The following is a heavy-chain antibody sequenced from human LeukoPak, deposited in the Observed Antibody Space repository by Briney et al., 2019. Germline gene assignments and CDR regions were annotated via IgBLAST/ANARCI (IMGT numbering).Heavy chain of an antibody. CDR2: VNWDGEST. CDR3: PRDPHAAVSFDS. D-gene: IGHD5/OR15-5a*01. Sequence: GRTLRLPCAASGFLCDEHAMSCGPHAPAPALEYVSCVNWDGESTVYAGSVKGRFPTWRDNAKKTLYLKTDSLTADDTAFNSCPRDPHAAVSFDSWGQGTLVTVSS. CDR1: GFLCDEHA. V-gene: IGHV3-20*04. J-gene: IGHJ4*02.